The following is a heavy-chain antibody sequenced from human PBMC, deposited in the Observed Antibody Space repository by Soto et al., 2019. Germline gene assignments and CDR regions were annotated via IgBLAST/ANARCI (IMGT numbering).Heavy chain of an antibody. Sequence: QVQLVQSGAEVKRPGSSVKVSCESSGDTFNSYVISWVRQAPGQGLEWMGGIIPIIGVTHYAQKFQGRVTISALSSTGPAYLELTNLGFEDSALYYCARESIGAKGAELWGQGTLVTVSS. J-gene: IGHJ4*02. CDR2: IIPIIGVT. CDR1: GDTFNSYV. D-gene: IGHD1-7*01. CDR3: ARESIGAKGAEL. V-gene: IGHV1-69*17.